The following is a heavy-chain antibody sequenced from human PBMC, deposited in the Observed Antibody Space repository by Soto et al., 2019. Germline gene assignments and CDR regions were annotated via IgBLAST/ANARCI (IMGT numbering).Heavy chain of an antibody. J-gene: IGHJ6*02. D-gene: IGHD6-19*01. CDR2: MNPNSGNT. CDR1: GYTFTSYD. CDR3: ARISGAGTYYGMDV. Sequence: AAAMESSWASGYTFTSYDNNWVRQATGQGREWMGWMNPNSGNTGYAQKFQGRVTMTRNTSKNQVVLTMTNMDPVDTATYYCARISGAGTYYGMDVWGQGNTVTFSS. V-gene: IGHV1-8*01.